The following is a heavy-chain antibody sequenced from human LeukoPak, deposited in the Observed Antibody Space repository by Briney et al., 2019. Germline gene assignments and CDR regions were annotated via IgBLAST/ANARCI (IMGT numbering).Heavy chain of an antibody. D-gene: IGHD1-26*01. V-gene: IGHV3-33*06. CDR1: GFTFSSYG. Sequence: GRSLRLSCAASGFTFSSYGMHWVRQAPGKGLEWVAVIWYDGSNKYYADSVKGRFTISRDNSKNTLYLQMNSLRAEDTAVYYCAKSSPIVYYYYMDVWGQGTTVTVSS. CDR3: AKSSPIVYYYYMDV. J-gene: IGHJ6*03. CDR2: IWYDGSNK.